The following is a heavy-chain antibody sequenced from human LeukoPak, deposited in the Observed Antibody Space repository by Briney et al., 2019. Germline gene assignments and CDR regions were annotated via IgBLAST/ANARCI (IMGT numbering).Heavy chain of an antibody. J-gene: IGHJ6*03. Sequence: SETRSLTCTVSGGSISSYYWSWIRQPPGKGLEWIGYISDSGSTNYNPSLKGRVTISADTSKNQFSLRLSSVTAADTAVYFCARPVKGYIDSYHYMDVWGKGTTVTVSS. V-gene: IGHV4-59*08. CDR2: ISDSGST. CDR3: ARPVKGYIDSYHYMDV. D-gene: IGHD5-18*01. CDR1: GGSISSYY.